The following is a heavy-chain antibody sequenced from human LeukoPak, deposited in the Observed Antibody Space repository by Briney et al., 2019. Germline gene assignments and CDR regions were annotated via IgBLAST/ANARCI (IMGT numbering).Heavy chain of an antibody. D-gene: IGHD1-1*01. Sequence: TSETLSLTCAVSGVSISRSSPYYWGWIRQPPGKGLEWIATIYYSGGTYYNPSLKSRVTVSADTSKNQFSLKLSSVTAADTAVYYCARAHYGTASPAGGLWGQGTLVTVSS. CDR3: ARAHYGTASPAGGL. V-gene: IGHV4-39*07. CDR2: IYYSGGT. CDR1: GVSISRSSPYY. J-gene: IGHJ4*02.